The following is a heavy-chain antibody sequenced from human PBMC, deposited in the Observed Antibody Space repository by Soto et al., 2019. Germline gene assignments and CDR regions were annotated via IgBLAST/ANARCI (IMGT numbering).Heavy chain of an antibody. Sequence: QVQLVESGGGVVQPGRSLRLSCAASGFPFSSYAIHWVRQAPGEGLEWVAVISSDGRNEHYADSVKGRFTLSRDNSKNTLYLQMNILRAEDTAVYYCAREGNYGDNCYYYYGMDVWGQGTTVTVSS. D-gene: IGHD4-17*01. J-gene: IGHJ6*02. CDR3: AREGNYGDNCYYYYGMDV. CDR1: GFPFSSYA. CDR2: ISSDGRNE. V-gene: IGHV3-30*04.